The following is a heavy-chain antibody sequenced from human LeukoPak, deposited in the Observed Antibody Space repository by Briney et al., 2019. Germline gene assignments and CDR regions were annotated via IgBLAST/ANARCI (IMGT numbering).Heavy chain of an antibody. Sequence: PGGSLRLSCAASGFTFSSYSMNWVRQAPGKGLEWVSSISSSSSYIYYADSVKGRFTISRDNAKNSLYLQMNSLRAEDTAVYYCAREERIMITFGGADTFDIWGQGTMVTVSS. CDR2: ISSSSSYI. V-gene: IGHV3-21*01. CDR3: AREERIMITFGGADTFDI. CDR1: GFTFSSYS. J-gene: IGHJ3*02. D-gene: IGHD3-16*01.